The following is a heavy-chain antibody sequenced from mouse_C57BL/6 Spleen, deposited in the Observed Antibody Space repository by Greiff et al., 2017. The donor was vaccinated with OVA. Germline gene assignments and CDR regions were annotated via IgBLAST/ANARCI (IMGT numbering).Heavy chain of an antibody. V-gene: IGHV1-59*01. CDR3: ARQYDYDVERQNYYAMDY. D-gene: IGHD2-4*01. CDR2: IDPSDSYT. Sequence: QVQLQQPGAELVRPGTSVKLSCKASGYTFTSYWMHWVKQRPGQGLEWIGVIDPSDSYTNYNQKFKGKATLTVDTSSSTAYMQLSSLTSEDSAVYYCARQYDYDVERQNYYAMDYWGQGTSVTVSS. J-gene: IGHJ4*01. CDR1: GYTFTSYW.